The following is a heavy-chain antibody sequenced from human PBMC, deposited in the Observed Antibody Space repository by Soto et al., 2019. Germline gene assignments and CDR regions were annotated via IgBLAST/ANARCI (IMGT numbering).Heavy chain of an antibody. V-gene: IGHV3-53*01. D-gene: IGHD5-12*01. CDR2: IYSGDTT. CDR1: GFTVRANY. J-gene: IGHJ4*02. CDR3: HGYGY. Sequence: EVQLVESGGGLIQPGGSLRLSCAVSGFTVRANYMSWVRQAPGKGLERVSVIYSGDTTYYADSVKGRFIISRDISKNTLYLQMNILRAEDTAVYYCHGYGYWGQGTLVTVSS.